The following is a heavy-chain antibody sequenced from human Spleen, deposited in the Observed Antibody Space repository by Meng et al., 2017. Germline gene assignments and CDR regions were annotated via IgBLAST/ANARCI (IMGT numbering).Heavy chain of an antibody. CDR3: AKETSDSSAFYRYDI. Sequence: QVQLVESGGGVVQPGRSLRLSCAASGFIFRKYAMHWVRLAPGKGLEWVAVISYDGSYKNYADSVKGRFTISRDNSKNTLYLQMDSLRAEDTAVYYCAKETSDSSAFYRYDIWGQGSLVTVSS. V-gene: IGHV3-30-3*01. CDR2: ISYDGSYK. D-gene: IGHD3-22*01. J-gene: IGHJ4*02. CDR1: GFIFRKYA.